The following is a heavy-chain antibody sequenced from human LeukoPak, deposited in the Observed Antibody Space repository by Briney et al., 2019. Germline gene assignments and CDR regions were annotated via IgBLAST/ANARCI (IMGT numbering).Heavy chain of an antibody. CDR2: ISSSGSTI. CDR3: ARVGMIVGADY. CDR1: GFTFSNE. Sequence: GGSLRLSCAASGFTFSNEMNWVRQAPGKGLEWVSYISSSGSTIYYADSVKGRFTISRDNAKNSLYLQMSSLRAEDTAVYYCARVGMIVGADYWGQGTPVTVSS. V-gene: IGHV3-48*03. D-gene: IGHD1-26*01. J-gene: IGHJ4*02.